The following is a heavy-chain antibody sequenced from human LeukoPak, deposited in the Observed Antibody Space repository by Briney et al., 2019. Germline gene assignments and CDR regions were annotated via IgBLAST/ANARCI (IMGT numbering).Heavy chain of an antibody. Sequence: ASVKVSCKASGYTFTGYYMHWVRQAPGQGLEWMGIINPSGGSTRYAQKFQGRVTTTRDTSTGTIYMELSSLRSEDTAVYFCARDSGTVSDAFDIWGQGTMVTVSS. CDR3: ARDSGTVSDAFDI. CDR1: GYTFTGYY. CDR2: INPSGGST. J-gene: IGHJ3*02. V-gene: IGHV1-46*01. D-gene: IGHD4-11*01.